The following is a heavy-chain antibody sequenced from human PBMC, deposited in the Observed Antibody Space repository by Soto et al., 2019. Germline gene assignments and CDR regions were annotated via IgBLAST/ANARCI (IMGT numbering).Heavy chain of an antibody. Sequence: GGSLRLSCAASGFTFRSYDMHWVRQATGKGLEWVSGIGTASNTYYEDSVKGRFTISRDNAKNSLYLQMNSLRAEDTAVYYCAAPWVLAARASTINAFDIWGQGTMVTVSS. J-gene: IGHJ3*02. D-gene: IGHD6-6*01. CDR1: GFTFRSYD. CDR3: AAPWVLAARASTINAFDI. V-gene: IGHV3-13*01. CDR2: IGTASNT.